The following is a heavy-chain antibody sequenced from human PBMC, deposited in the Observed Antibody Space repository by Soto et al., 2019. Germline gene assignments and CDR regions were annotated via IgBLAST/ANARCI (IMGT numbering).Heavy chain of an antibody. CDR1: GYAFTTYG. CDR2: ISAHNGNT. J-gene: IGHJ4*02. Sequence: QVHLVQSGAEVKKPGASVKVSCQGSGYAFTTYGITWVRQAPGQGLEWMGWISAHNGNTNYAQKLQGRVTVTRDTSTITAYRELRRLRYDATAVYSCARGRYGDYWGQGALVTVSS. D-gene: IGHD1-1*01. CDR3: ARGRYGDY. V-gene: IGHV1-18*01.